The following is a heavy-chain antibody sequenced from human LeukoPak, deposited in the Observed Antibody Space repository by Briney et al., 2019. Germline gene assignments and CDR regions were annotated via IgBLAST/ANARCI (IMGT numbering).Heavy chain of an antibody. Sequence: QPGGSLRLSXAASGFTFSSYGMHWVRQAPGKGLEWVAFIRYDGSNKDYADSVKGRFTISRDNSKNTLYLQMNSLRAEDTAVYYCAKDAFWSGYYSSNYYYMDVWGKGTTVTVSS. CDR3: AKDAFWSGYYSSNYYYMDV. D-gene: IGHD3-3*01. CDR2: IRYDGSNK. J-gene: IGHJ6*03. CDR1: GFTFSSYG. V-gene: IGHV3-30*02.